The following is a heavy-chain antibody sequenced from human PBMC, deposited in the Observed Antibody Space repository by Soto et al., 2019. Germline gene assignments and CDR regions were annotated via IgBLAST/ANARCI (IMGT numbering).Heavy chain of an antibody. V-gene: IGHV4-31*03. D-gene: IGHD3-22*01. J-gene: IGHJ5*02. CDR3: AREDRYYDSSGYKNWFDP. CDR1: GGSISSGGYY. CDR2: IYYSGST. Sequence: QVQLQESGPGLVKPSQTLSLTCTVSGGSISSGGYYWSWIRQHPGKGLEWIGYIYYSGSTYYNPSLKRRVTISVDTSKNQFSLKLSSVTAADTAVYYCAREDRYYDSSGYKNWFDPWGQGTLVTVSS.